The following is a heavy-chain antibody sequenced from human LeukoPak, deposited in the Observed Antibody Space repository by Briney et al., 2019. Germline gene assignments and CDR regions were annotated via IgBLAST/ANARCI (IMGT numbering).Heavy chain of an antibody. D-gene: IGHD1-14*01. V-gene: IGHV3-53*01. CDR1: GFTVITND. CDR3: ARGVEPLAANTLAY. CDR2: LYSDGNT. Sequence: GGSLRLSCAASGFTVITNDMTWARQAPGKGLEWVSVLYSDGNTKYADSVQGRFTISRGNSKNTLYLEMNSLSPDDTAVYYCARGVEPLAANTLAYWGQGTLVTVSS. J-gene: IGHJ4*02.